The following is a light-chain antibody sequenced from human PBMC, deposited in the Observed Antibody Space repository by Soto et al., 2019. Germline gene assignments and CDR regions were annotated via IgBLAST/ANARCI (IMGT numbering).Light chain of an antibody. CDR3: QQYSTFWT. J-gene: IGKJ1*01. CDR2: VAS. V-gene: IGKV1-39*01. CDR1: QSISTY. Sequence: DIPMTQSPSSLSASVGDRVTITCRASQSISTYLNWYQQKPGKAPKLLIYVASSLQSGVPSRFSGSGSGTDFTLTISGVQPDDIATYYCQQYSTFWTFGQGTRVEVK.